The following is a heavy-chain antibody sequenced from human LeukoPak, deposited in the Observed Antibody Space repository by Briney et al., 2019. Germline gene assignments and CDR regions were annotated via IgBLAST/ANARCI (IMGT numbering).Heavy chain of an antibody. D-gene: IGHD5-18*01. CDR3: ATTRGYSYGRPHYYYYMDV. J-gene: IGHJ6*03. CDR2: FDPEDGET. Sequence: ASVKVSCKVSGYTLTELSMHWVRQAPGKGLEWMGGFDPEDGETIYAQKFQGRVTMTEDTSTDTAYMELSSLRSEDTAVYYCATTRGYSYGRPHYYYYMDVWGKGTTVTVSS. CDR1: GYTLTELS. V-gene: IGHV1-24*01.